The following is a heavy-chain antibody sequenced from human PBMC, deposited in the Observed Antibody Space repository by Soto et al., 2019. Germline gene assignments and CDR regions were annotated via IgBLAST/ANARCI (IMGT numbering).Heavy chain of an antibody. J-gene: IGHJ4*02. D-gene: IGHD1-7*01. Sequence: QVQLVESGGGLVKPGGSLRLSCAVSGFIFSDYDMNWVRQAPGKGLEWVSYITSSGSTIHYADSVKGRFTVSRDNSKNSLYLQMHSLRAEDTAVYYCARGSGTVAYWGQGTLVTVSS. CDR1: GFIFSDYD. CDR2: ITSSGSTI. CDR3: ARGSGTVAY. V-gene: IGHV3-11*01.